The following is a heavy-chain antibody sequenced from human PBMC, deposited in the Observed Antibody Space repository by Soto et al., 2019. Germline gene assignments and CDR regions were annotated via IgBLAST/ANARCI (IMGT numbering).Heavy chain of an antibody. Sequence: VHLVESGGGLVQPGWSLRLSCAASGFNFTNHWMHWVRQAPGKGLVWVSRITSDGKSKAYAESVKGRFAISRDNAKNTVYLQMNGLTVEDTAVYYCAREAGDWPLNWFDPWGQGTLVTVSS. V-gene: IGHV3-74*01. CDR1: GFNFTNHW. D-gene: IGHD2-21*02. J-gene: IGHJ5*02. CDR2: ITSDGKSK. CDR3: AREAGDWPLNWFDP.